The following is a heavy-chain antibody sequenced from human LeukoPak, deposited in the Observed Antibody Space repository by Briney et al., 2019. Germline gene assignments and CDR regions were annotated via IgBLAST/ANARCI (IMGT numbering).Heavy chain of an antibody. CDR1: GFTFSSYW. CDR2: IKSDGSSI. V-gene: IGHV3-74*01. CDR3: ARDRSQVGFDP. Sequence: PGGSLILSCAASGFTFSSYWMHWVRQAPGKGLVWVSCIKSDGSSITYADSVKGRFTISRDNAKNALYLQMNSLRAEDTAVYYCARDRSQVGFDPWGQGTLVTVSS. J-gene: IGHJ5*02.